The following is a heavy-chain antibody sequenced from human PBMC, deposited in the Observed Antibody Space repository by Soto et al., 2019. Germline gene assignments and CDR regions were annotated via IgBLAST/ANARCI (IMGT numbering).Heavy chain of an antibody. D-gene: IGHD6-13*01. CDR2: IIPIFGTA. V-gene: IGHV1-69*01. J-gene: IGHJ4*02. CDR1: GGTFSSYA. CDR3: ARDRGAADGNY. Sequence: QVQLVQSGAEGKKPGSSVKVSCTASGGTFSSYAISWVRQAPVQGLEWMGGIIPIFGTANYAQKFQGSVTIPAEESTSTAYMELSSLRSEDTAVYYCARDRGAADGNYWGQGTLVTVSS.